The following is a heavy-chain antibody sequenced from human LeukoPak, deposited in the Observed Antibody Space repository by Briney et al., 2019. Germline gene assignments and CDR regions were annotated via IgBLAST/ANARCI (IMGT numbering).Heavy chain of an antibody. D-gene: IGHD1-26*01. CDR3: TKGLVGALAFEY. CDR2: TSYDGSDT. CDR1: GFTFSRYA. Sequence: GGSLRLSCVTSGFTFSRYAMHWVRQAPGKCLQWVTVTSYDGSDTYYADSVKGRFTISRDNAKNSLYLQMNSLRVEDTAVYFCTKGLVGALAFEYWGQGTLVTVSS. J-gene: IGHJ4*02. V-gene: IGHV3-33*03.